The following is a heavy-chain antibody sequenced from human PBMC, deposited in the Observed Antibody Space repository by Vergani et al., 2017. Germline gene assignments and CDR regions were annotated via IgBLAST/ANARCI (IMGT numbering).Heavy chain of an antibody. D-gene: IGHD2-8*01. CDR2: IYYSGST. CDR1: NDSVSNTFYY. Sequence: QVQLQESGPGLVKPSETLSLTCTVSNDSVSNTFYYWGWIRQTPGKGLAWIGGIYYSGSTYYNPSLESRVTMSVDTSKSQFSLRLSSVTAADTAVYYCTRYWAMVDANNWFDPWGQGTLVTVSS. CDR3: TRYWAMVDANNWFDP. V-gene: IGHV4-39*01. J-gene: IGHJ5*02.